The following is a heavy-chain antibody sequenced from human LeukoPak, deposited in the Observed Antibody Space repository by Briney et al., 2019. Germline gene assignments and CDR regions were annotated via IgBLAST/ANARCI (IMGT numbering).Heavy chain of an antibody. D-gene: IGHD5-12*01. CDR2: IYYSGST. CDR1: GGSISSSSYY. J-gene: IGHJ4*02. Sequence: SETLSLTCTVSGGSISSSSYYWGWIRQPPGKGLEWIGSIYYSGSTYYNPSLKSRVTISVDTSKNQFSLKLSSVTAADTAVYYCARQLSSGYGNFDYWGQGTLVTVSS. CDR3: ARQLSSGYGNFDY. V-gene: IGHV4-39*01.